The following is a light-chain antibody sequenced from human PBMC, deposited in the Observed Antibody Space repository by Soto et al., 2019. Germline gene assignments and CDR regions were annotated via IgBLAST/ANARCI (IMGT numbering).Light chain of an antibody. CDR2: EVS. V-gene: IGLV2-14*01. Sequence: QSALTQPASVSGSPGQSITISCTGISSDVGGYNYVSWYQQHPGKAPKLMIYEVSNRPSGVSNRFSGSKSGNTASLTISGLQAEDEADYYCCSYANTNNWLFGGGTKLTVL. CDR1: SSDVGGYNY. J-gene: IGLJ2*01. CDR3: CSYANTNNWL.